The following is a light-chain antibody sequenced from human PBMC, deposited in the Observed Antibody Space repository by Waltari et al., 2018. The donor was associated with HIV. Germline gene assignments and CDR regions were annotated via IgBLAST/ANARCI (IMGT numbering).Light chain of an antibody. CDR2: LAS. V-gene: IGKV2-28*01. CDR1: QSLLFSSGNYH. CDR3: MQALQTPIT. J-gene: IGKJ5*01. Sequence: DIVMTQSPLSLSVTPGEPASISCRPSQSLLFSSGNYHFDWYLQKPGQSTQVLIYLASNRASGVPDRFSGSGSGTDFTLKISRVEAEDVGVYYCMQALQTPITFGQGTRLEIK.